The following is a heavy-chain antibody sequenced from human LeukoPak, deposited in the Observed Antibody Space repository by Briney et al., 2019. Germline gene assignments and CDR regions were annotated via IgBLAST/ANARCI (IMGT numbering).Heavy chain of an antibody. J-gene: IGHJ4*02. Sequence: PGGSLRLSCAASGFTFSSYGMHWVRQAPGKGLEWVAVISYDGSNKYYADSVKGRFTISRDNSKNTLYLQMNSLRAEDTAVYYCAKAPRGGSSSSGIPDYWGQGTLVTVSS. D-gene: IGHD6-6*01. CDR2: ISYDGSNK. V-gene: IGHV3-33*05. CDR1: GFTFSSYG. CDR3: AKAPRGGSSSSGIPDY.